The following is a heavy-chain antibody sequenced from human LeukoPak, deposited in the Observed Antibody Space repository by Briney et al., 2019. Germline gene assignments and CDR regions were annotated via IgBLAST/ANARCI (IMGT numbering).Heavy chain of an antibody. CDR2: ISASGSTT. CDR3: AKARTPYNSGFVY. V-gene: IGHV3-23*01. CDR1: GFTFTDYA. J-gene: IGHJ4*02. D-gene: IGHD6-19*01. Sequence: GGSLRLSCAASGFTFTDYAMGWVRQAPEQGLEWASTISASGSTTYYADSVRGRFTISRDNSKNTLSLQMSSLRAEDTAVYYCAKARTPYNSGFVYWGQGTLVAVSS.